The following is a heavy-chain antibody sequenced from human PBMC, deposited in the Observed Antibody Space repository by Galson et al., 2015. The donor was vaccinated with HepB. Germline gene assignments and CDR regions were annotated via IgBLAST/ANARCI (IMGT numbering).Heavy chain of an antibody. V-gene: IGHV3-21*01. CDR1: GFTFSSYS. D-gene: IGHD4-17*01. J-gene: IGHJ6*02. CDR2: ISSSSSYI. CDR3: ARDQVLYGDYGGYGMDV. Sequence: SLRLSCAASGFTFSSYSMNWVRQAPGKGLEWVSSISSSSSYIYYADSVKGRFTISRDNAKNSLYLQMNSLRAEDTAVYYCARDQVLYGDYGGYGMDVWGQGTTVTVSS.